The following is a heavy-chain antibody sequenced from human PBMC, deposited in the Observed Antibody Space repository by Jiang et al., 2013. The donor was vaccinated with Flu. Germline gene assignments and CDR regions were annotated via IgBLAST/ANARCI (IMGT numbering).Heavy chain of an antibody. Sequence: ETLSLTCTVSGGSISSGSYYWGWIRQPPGKGLEWFGSIYYMGAPTSNPSLKSRVTISVDTSKNQFSLKLSSVTAADTAVYYCARHRTLAGVVIAYNWFDPWGQGTLVTVSS. D-gene: IGHD2-15*01. V-gene: IGHV4-39*01. CDR2: IYYMGAP. J-gene: IGHJ5*02. CDR1: GGSISSGSYY. CDR3: ARHRTLAGVVIAYNWFDP.